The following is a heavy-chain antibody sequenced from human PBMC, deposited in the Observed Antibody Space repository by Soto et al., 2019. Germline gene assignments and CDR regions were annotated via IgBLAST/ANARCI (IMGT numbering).Heavy chain of an antibody. V-gene: IGHV5-51*01. J-gene: IGHJ4*02. CDR1: GYSFTTYC. D-gene: IGHD3-10*01. CDR2: INPGDSET. Sequence: GESLKISFKASGYSFTTYCIAWVRQMPGRGLEWMGVINPGDSETRYSPSFQGQVTISADKSINTAYLQWSGLKASDSAMYYCARRERYGSPLDYWGQGALVTVSS. CDR3: ARRERYGSPLDY.